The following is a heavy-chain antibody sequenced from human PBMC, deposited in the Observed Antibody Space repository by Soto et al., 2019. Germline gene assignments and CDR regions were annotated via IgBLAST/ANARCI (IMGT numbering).Heavy chain of an antibody. Sequence: QVQLQESGPGLVKPSETLSLTCTVSGGSISSYYWSWIRQPPGKGLEWIGYIYYSGSTNYNPSLTSRVTIAVDTSTSQFSLKLSSVTAADTAVHYCARPAYSSSWDAFDIWGQGTMVTVSS. V-gene: IGHV4-59*08. CDR1: GGSISSYY. J-gene: IGHJ3*02. CDR2: IYYSGST. D-gene: IGHD6-13*01. CDR3: ARPAYSSSWDAFDI.